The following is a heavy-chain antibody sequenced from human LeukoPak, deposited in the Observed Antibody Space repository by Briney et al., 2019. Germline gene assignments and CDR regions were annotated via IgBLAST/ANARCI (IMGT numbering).Heavy chain of an antibody. V-gene: IGHV1-2*02. Sequence: GASVKVSCKASGYTFTGYYMHWVRQAPGQGLEWMGWINPNSGGTNYAQKFQGRVTMTRDTSISTAYMELSRLRSDDTAVYYCAKEPYSSSWYWFDPWGQGTLVTVSS. CDR3: AKEPYSSSWYWFDP. CDR2: INPNSGGT. CDR1: GYTFTGYY. J-gene: IGHJ5*02. D-gene: IGHD6-13*01.